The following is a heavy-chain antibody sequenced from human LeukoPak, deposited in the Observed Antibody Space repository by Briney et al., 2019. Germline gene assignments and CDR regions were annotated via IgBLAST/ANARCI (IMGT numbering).Heavy chain of an antibody. CDR1: GGSISTYY. J-gene: IGHJ1*01. V-gene: IGHV4-59*01. Sequence: TSETLTLTCTVSGGSISTYYWNWIRQPPGKGLEWIGYIYHSGSTNYNPSLQSRVTISVDTSKNQFSLNLNSVTAADTAVYYCARGGAARLHFQNWGQGTLVTVSS. CDR2: IYHSGST. D-gene: IGHD6-6*01. CDR3: ARGGAARLHFQN.